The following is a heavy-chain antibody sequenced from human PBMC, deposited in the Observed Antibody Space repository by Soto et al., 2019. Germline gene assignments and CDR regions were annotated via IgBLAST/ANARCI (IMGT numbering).Heavy chain of an antibody. Sequence: ETLSLTCAVYGGSFSGYYWTWIRQPPGTGLEWIGEINHSGSTNYNPSLKSRVTISVDTSKNQFSLKLTSVTAADTAVYYCARRYCSGGSCPFDYGMDVWGQGTTVT. CDR3: ARRYCSGGSCPFDYGMDV. J-gene: IGHJ6*02. CDR1: GGSFSGYY. V-gene: IGHV4-34*01. CDR2: INHSGST. D-gene: IGHD2-15*01.